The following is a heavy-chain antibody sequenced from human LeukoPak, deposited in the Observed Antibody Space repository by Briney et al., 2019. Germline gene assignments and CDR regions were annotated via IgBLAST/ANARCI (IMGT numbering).Heavy chain of an antibody. CDR2: IKKDGSEK. V-gene: IGHV3-7*01. J-gene: IGHJ4*02. CDR1: GFTFSSYW. Sequence: GSLRLSCAASGFTFSSYWMSWVRQAPGKGLEWVANIKKDGSEKYYVDSVRGRFTISRDNAKTSLYLQMNSLRAEDTAVYYCARDLSGVTGYTYGRGIDYWGQGTLVTASS. CDR3: ARDLSGVTGYTYGRGIDY. D-gene: IGHD5-18*01.